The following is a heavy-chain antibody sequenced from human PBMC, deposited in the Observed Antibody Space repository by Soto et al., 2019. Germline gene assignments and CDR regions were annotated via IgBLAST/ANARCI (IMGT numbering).Heavy chain of an antibody. CDR1: GGSISNSNW. V-gene: IGHV4-4*02. CDR2: IVHSGST. D-gene: IGHD1-26*01. CDR3: AHRPIVGAAI. J-gene: IGHJ4*02. Sequence: QVQLQESGPGLVKPSGTLSLTCAVFGGSISNSNWWTWVRQPPGKGLDWIGEIVHSGSTNYNSSLMGRVTISVDKANNQFSLKLGSVTAADTAVYYCAHRPIVGAAIWGQGTLVTVSS.